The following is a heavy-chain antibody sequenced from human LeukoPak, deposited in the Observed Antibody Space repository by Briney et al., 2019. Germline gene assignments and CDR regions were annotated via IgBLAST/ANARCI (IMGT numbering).Heavy chain of an antibody. D-gene: IGHD6-13*01. CDR1: GGSISSYD. CDR2: TYTSGST. Sequence: SETLSLTCTVSGGSISSYDWSWLRQPAGKGLEWIGRTYTSGSTNYNPSLKSRVTMSVDMSKNQFSLKLSSMIAADTAVYYCARVSSSWYQDWYFDLWGRGTLVTVPS. CDR3: ARVSSSWYQDWYFDL. V-gene: IGHV4-4*07. J-gene: IGHJ2*01.